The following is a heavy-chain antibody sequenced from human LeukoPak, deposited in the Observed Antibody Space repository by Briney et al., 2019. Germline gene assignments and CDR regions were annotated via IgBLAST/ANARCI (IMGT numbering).Heavy chain of an antibody. CDR2: MNPNSGNT. V-gene: IGHV1-8*01. CDR3: ARGSTNYYGSGSYYPPSNWFDP. Sequence: ASVKVSCKASGYTFTSYDINWVRQATGQGLEWMGWMNPNSGNTGYAQKFQGRVTMTRNTPISTAYMELSSLRSEDTAVYYCARGSTNYYGSGSYYPPSNWFDPWGQGTLVTVSS. J-gene: IGHJ5*02. D-gene: IGHD3-10*01. CDR1: GYTFTSYD.